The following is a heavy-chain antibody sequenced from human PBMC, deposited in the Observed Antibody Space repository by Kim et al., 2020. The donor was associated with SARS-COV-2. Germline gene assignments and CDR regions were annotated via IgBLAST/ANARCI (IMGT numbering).Heavy chain of an antibody. D-gene: IGHD6-13*01. CDR3: ARDREIAAAVDHGFDY. V-gene: IGHV3-30*01. J-gene: IGHJ4*02. Sequence: GKGRFTISRDNSKNTLYLQMNSLRAEDTAVYYCARDREIAAAVDHGFDYWGQGTLVTLSS.